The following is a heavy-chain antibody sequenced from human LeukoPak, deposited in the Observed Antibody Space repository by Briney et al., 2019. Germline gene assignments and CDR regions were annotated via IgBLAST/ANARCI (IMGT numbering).Heavy chain of an antibody. V-gene: IGHV3-30-3*01. Sequence: PGGSLRLSCAASGFTFSSYAMHWVRQAPGKGPEWVAFISYDGSNKYHADSVKGRFTISRDNSKNTLYLQMDSLRPEDTAVYYCARDLPPPSIGGPENWFDPWGQGTLVTVSS. J-gene: IGHJ5*02. CDR3: ARDLPPPSIGGPENWFDP. CDR2: ISYDGSNK. CDR1: GFTFSSYA. D-gene: IGHD1-26*01.